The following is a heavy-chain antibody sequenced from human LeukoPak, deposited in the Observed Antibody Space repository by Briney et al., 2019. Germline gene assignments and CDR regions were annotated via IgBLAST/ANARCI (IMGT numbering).Heavy chain of an antibody. V-gene: IGHV1-69*05. CDR3: AREGRLGELSLQFDY. CDR1: GYTFTSYY. D-gene: IGHD3-16*02. CDR2: IIPIFGTA. J-gene: IGHJ4*02. Sequence: SVKVSCKASGYTFTSYYMHWVRQAPGQGLEWMGGIIPIFGTANYAQKFQGRVTITTDESTSTAYMELSSLRSEDTAVYYCAREGRLGELSLQFDYWGQGTLVTVSS.